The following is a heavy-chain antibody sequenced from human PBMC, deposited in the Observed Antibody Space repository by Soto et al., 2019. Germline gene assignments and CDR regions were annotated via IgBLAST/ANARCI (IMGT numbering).Heavy chain of an antibody. CDR2: IIPILGIA. CDR1: GGTFSSYT. Sequence: QVQQEQSGAEGKKPGSSVKVSCKASGGTFSSYTISWVRQAPGQGLEWMGRIIPILGIANYAQKFQGRVTITADKSTSTAYMEVSSLRSEDTAVYYCARDLHGDYEIVYWGQGTLVTVSS. CDR3: ARDLHGDYEIVY. D-gene: IGHD4-17*01. V-gene: IGHV1-69*08. J-gene: IGHJ4*02.